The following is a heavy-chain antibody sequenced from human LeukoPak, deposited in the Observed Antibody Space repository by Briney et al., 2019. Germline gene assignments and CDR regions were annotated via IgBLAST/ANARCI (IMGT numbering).Heavy chain of an antibody. D-gene: IGHD5-18*01. Sequence: PGGSLRLSCEASGFTFSSYWMHWVRQAPGKGLVWVSRINSDGSDTNPADSVKGRFTISRDNAKNTLYLQMNSLRAEDTAVYYCVRGLGSGYSYAYGVYWGQGTLVTVSS. J-gene: IGHJ4*02. CDR3: VRGLGSGYSYAYGVY. CDR2: INSDGSDT. CDR1: GFTFSSYW. V-gene: IGHV3-74*01.